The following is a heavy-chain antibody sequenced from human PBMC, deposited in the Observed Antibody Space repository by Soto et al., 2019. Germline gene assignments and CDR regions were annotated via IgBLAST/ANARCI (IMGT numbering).Heavy chain of an antibody. V-gene: IGHV4-30-2*01. J-gene: IGHJ4*02. D-gene: IGHD4-17*01. Sequence: QLQLQESGSGLVKPSQTLSLTCAVSGGSISSGGYSCNWIRQPPGKGLEWIGYIYHSGSTYYNPSLKSRVTISVDRSKNQFSLKLSSVTAADTAVYYCASRMTTVTTFDYWGQGTRVTVSS. CDR1: GGSISSGGYS. CDR2: IYHSGST. CDR3: ASRMTTVTTFDY.